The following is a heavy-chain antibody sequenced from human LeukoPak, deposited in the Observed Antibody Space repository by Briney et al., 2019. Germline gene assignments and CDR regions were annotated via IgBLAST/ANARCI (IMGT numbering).Heavy chain of an antibody. CDR1: GFTFSSYW. CDR2: IKQDGSEK. V-gene: IGHV3-7*01. Sequence: GGSLRLSCAASGFTFSSYWMSWVRQAPGKGLEWVANIKQDGSEKYYVDSVKGRFTISRDNAKNSLYLQMNSLRAEDTAVYCCARDQVAAATDYWGQGTLVTVSS. D-gene: IGHD6-13*01. CDR3: ARDQVAAATDY. J-gene: IGHJ4*02.